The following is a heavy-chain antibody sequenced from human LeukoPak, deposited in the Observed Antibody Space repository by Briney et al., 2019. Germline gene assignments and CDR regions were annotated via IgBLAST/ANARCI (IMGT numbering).Heavy chain of an antibody. J-gene: IGHJ4*02. CDR1: GFTVSSYW. D-gene: IGHD7-27*01. CDR3: ARDVTGEVDY. V-gene: IGHV3-7*01. Sequence: GGSLRLSCAASGFTVSSYWMSWVRQAPGKGVEWVANIKQDGSEKYYVDSGKGRFTISRDNAKNSLYLQLNSLRAEDTAVYYCARDVTGEVDYWGQGTLVTVSS. CDR2: IKQDGSEK.